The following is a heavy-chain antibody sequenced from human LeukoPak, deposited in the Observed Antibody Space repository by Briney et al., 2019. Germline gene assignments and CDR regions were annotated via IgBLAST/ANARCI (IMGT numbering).Heavy chain of an antibody. J-gene: IGHJ3*02. CDR3: ARVSSPWSPRDAFDI. V-gene: IGHV6-1*01. Sequence: SQTLSLTCVISGDSVSSNSATWNWIRQSPSRGLEWLGRTYYKSKWYNDYTVSVKSRITINSDTSKNQFSLQLNSVTPEDTAVYYCARVSSPWSPRDAFDIWGQGTMVTVSS. CDR1: GDSVSSNSAT. D-gene: IGHD1-26*01. CDR2: TYYKSKWYN.